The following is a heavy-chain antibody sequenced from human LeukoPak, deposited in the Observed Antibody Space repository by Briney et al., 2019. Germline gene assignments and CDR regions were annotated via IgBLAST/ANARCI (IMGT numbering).Heavy chain of an antibody. Sequence: GASVKVSCKASGYTFTSYDINWVRQATGQGLEWMGWMNPNSGNTGYAQKFQGRVTITRNTSISTAYMELSSLRSEDTAVYYCARGRITIFGVVIPGAFDIWGQGTMVTVSS. J-gene: IGHJ3*02. CDR2: MNPNSGNT. V-gene: IGHV1-8*01. CDR3: ARGRITIFGVVIPGAFDI. D-gene: IGHD3-3*01. CDR1: GYTFTSYD.